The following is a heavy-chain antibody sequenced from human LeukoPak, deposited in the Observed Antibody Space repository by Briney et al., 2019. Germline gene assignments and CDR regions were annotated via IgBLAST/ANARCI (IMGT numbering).Heavy chain of an antibody. D-gene: IGHD3-22*01. CDR1: GGSISSGDYY. Sequence: SETLSLTCTVSGGSISSGDYYWSWIRQPPGKGLEWIGYIYYSGSTYYNPSLKSRVTISVDTSKNQFSLKLSSVTAADTAVYYCARGVYYYDSSGYYFWFSGHDFDYWGQGTLVTVSS. V-gene: IGHV4-30-4*01. CDR3: ARGVYYYDSSGYYFWFSGHDFDY. CDR2: IYYSGST. J-gene: IGHJ4*02.